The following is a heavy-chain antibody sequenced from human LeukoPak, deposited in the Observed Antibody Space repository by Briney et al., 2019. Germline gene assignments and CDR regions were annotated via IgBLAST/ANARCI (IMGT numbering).Heavy chain of an antibody. CDR1: GFTFSSYS. V-gene: IGHV3-21*01. CDR2: ISSSSYI. Sequence: AGGSLRLSCAASGFTFSSYSMNWVRQAPGKGLEWVSSISSSSYIYYADSVEGRFTISRDNAKNSLYLQMNSLRAEDTAVYYCARDPGSSSRFDPWGQGTLVTVSS. CDR3: ARDPGSSSRFDP. J-gene: IGHJ5*02. D-gene: IGHD6-13*01.